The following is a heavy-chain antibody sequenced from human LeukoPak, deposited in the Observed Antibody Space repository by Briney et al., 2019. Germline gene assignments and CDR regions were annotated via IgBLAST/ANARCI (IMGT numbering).Heavy chain of an antibody. Sequence: GGSLRLSCAASGFTFSRYWMHWVRQAPGKGLVWVSRINSDGSSSTYADSMKGRFTISRDNAKNTLYLQMNSLRVEDTAVYYCARSEYSFDYWGQGTLVTVSS. J-gene: IGHJ4*02. CDR1: GFTFSRYW. V-gene: IGHV3-74*01. CDR3: ARSEYSFDY. CDR2: INSDGSSS.